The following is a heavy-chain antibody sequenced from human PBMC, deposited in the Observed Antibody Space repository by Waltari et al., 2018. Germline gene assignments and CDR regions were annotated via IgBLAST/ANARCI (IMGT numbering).Heavy chain of an antibody. J-gene: IGHJ4*02. D-gene: IGHD3-16*02. Sequence: QVQLVQSGAAVKKPGSSVTVSCKASGGTFSSYAISWVRQAPGQGLEWMGGIIPIFVTANYAQKFQGRVTITADESTSTAYMELSSLRSEDTAVYYCARAGYDYIWGSYRRFFDYWGQGTLVTVSS. CDR1: GGTFSSYA. CDR3: ARAGYDYIWGSYRRFFDY. V-gene: IGHV1-69*13. CDR2: IIPIFVTA.